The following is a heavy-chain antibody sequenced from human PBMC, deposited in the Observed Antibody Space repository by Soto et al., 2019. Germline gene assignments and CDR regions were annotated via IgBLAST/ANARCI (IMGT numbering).Heavy chain of an antibody. CDR3: AREGVAPYCYYGMDV. Sequence: QVQLVQSGAEVKKPGASVKVSCKASGYTFTRSGISWVRQAPGQGPEWMGWISSYNGDTNYAQTFQGRVTRTTDTSTSTAYMELRSLRSDDTAVYYCAREGVAPYCYYGMDVWGQGTPVTVSS. J-gene: IGHJ6*01. CDR2: ISSYNGDT. V-gene: IGHV1-18*01. D-gene: IGHD5-12*01. CDR1: GYTFTRSG.